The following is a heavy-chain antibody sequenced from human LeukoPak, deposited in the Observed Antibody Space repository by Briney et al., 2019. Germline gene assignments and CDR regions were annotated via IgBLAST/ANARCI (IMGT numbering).Heavy chain of an antibody. J-gene: IGHJ4*02. Sequence: GGSLRLSCAASGFAFSSYAMHWVRQAPGKGLEWVAVISYDGSNKDYADSVKGRFTISRDKSKNMLYLQMNSLRAKDTAVYYCARAGEDYGDCLFGYWGQGTLVTVSS. CDR1: GFAFSSYA. CDR3: ARAGEDYGDCLFGY. V-gene: IGHV3-30-3*01. D-gene: IGHD4-17*01. CDR2: ISYDGSNK.